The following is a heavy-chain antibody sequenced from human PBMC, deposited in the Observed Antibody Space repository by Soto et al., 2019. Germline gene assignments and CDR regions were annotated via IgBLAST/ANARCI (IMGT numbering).Heavy chain of an antibody. CDR2: ISSSSSTI. D-gene: IGHD3-9*01. CDR3: ASDILTGYTWAFDI. V-gene: IGHV3-48*01. J-gene: IGHJ3*02. CDR1: GFTFSSYS. Sequence: GGSLRLSCAASGFTFSSYSMNWVRQAPGKGLEWVSYISSSSSTIYYADSVKGRFTISRDNAKNSLYLQMNSLRAEDTAVYYCASDILTGYTWAFDIWGQGTMVTVSS.